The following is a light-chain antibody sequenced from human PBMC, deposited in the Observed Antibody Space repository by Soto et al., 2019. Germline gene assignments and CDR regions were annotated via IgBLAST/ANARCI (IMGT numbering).Light chain of an antibody. Sequence: DIQMTQSPSSLSASVGDRVTITCRASQSVNSYLNWYQQKPGKAPKLLIYTSSTLRSGVPSRFSGSGSGTDFTLTISSLQPEDFATYYCLQSYNPPWSFGQGTKVDIK. CDR3: LQSYNPPWS. CDR2: TSS. V-gene: IGKV1-39*01. CDR1: QSVNSY. J-gene: IGKJ1*01.